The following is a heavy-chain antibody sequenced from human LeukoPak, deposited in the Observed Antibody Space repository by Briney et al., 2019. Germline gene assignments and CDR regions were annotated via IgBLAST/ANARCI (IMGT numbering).Heavy chain of an antibody. D-gene: IGHD6-19*01. J-gene: IGHJ5*02. V-gene: IGHV1-2*02. CDR2: INPNSGGT. Sequence: ASVKVSCKASGYTFTGYYIHWVRQAPGQGLEWMGWINPNSGGTNYAQKFLGRVTMTRDTSITTAYMELTRLRSDDTAVCYCAKADSSGWTNWFDPWGQGTLVTVSS. CDR3: AKADSSGWTNWFDP. CDR1: GYTFTGYY.